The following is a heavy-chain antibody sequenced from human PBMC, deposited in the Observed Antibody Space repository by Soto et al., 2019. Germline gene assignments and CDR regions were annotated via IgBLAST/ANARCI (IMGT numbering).Heavy chain of an antibody. CDR3: ARCEGYDFWSPDPYYYYMDV. D-gene: IGHD3-3*01. CDR2: ISSNGDTI. J-gene: IGHJ6*03. Sequence: GGSLRLSCAASGFTFSDYYMSWIRQAPGKGLEWVSYISSNGDTIYYADSVKGRFTISRDNAKNSLYLQMNSLRAEDTAVYYCARCEGYDFWSPDPYYYYMDVWGKGTTVTVSS. V-gene: IGHV3-11*01. CDR1: GFTFSDYY.